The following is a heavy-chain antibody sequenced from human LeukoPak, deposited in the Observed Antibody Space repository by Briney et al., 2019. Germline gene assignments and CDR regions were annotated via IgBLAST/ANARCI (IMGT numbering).Heavy chain of an antibody. CDR2: ISSSSTI. CDR3: ARDQFIHAFDI. CDR1: GFTFSTYS. J-gene: IGHJ3*02. D-gene: IGHD5-24*01. Sequence: GGSLRLSCAASGFTFSTYSMTWVRQAPGKGLEWVSYISSSSTIYYAESVKGRFTISRDNAKNSLYLQMNSLRAEDTAVYYCARDQFIHAFDIWGQGTMVTVSS. V-gene: IGHV3-48*01.